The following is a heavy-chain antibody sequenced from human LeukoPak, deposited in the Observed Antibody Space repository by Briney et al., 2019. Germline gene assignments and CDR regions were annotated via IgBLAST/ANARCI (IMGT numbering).Heavy chain of an antibody. CDR3: AKPYRTYYDFWSGYYFDY. Sequence: GGSLRLSCAASGFTFSSYGMHWVRQAPGKGLEWVAVISYDGSNKYYADSVKGRFTISRDNSKNTLYLQMNSLRAEDTAVYYRAKPYRTYYDFWSGYYFDYWGQGTLVTVSS. CDR2: ISYDGSNK. J-gene: IGHJ4*02. CDR1: GFTFSSYG. D-gene: IGHD3-3*01. V-gene: IGHV3-30*18.